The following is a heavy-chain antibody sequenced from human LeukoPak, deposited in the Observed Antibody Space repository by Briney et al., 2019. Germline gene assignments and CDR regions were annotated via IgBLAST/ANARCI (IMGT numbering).Heavy chain of an antibody. V-gene: IGHV3-21*01. Sequence: GGSLRLSCAASGFTFSSYSMNWVRQAPGKGLEWVSSISSSSSYIYYADSVKGRFTISRDNAKNSLYLQMNSLRAEDTAVYYCARDPNSGYAFDIWGQGIMVTVSS. CDR1: GFTFSSYS. CDR2: ISSSSSYI. CDR3: ARDPNSGYAFDI. D-gene: IGHD4-23*01. J-gene: IGHJ3*02.